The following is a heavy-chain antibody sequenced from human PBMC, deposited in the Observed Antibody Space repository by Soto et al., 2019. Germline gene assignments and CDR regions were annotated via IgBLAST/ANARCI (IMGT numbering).Heavy chain of an antibody. CDR3: ARRRSFGGYNYGLDY. D-gene: IGHD5-18*01. CDR2: ISSRSHYI. J-gene: IGHJ4*02. CDR1: GFMFTKST. Sequence: LRLSCVASGFMFTKSTINWVRQAPGKGLEWVSSISSRSHYIYYADSVKGRFTISRDNTKNSVFLQMSSLRAEDTALYYCARRRSFGGYNYGLDYWGQGTLVTVSS. V-gene: IGHV3-21*01.